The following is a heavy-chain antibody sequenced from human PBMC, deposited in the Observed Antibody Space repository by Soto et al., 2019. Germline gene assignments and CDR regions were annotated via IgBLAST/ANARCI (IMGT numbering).Heavy chain of an antibody. V-gene: IGHV1-18*01. CDR2: ISAYNGNT. CDR3: ARDSSGYYYPDYDYGMDV. D-gene: IGHD3-22*01. J-gene: IGHJ6*02. Sequence: ASVKVSCKASGYTFTSYGTSWVRQAPGQGLEWMGWISAYNGNTNYAQKLQGRVTMTTDTSTSTAYMELRCLRSDDTAVYYCARDSSGYYYPDYDYGMDVWGQGTTVTVSS. CDR1: GYTFTSYG.